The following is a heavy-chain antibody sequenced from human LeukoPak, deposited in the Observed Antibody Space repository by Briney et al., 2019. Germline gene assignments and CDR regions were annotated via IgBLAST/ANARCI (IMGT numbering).Heavy chain of an antibody. Sequence: GESLKISCKGSGYSFTSYWIGWVRQMPGKGLEWMGIIYPGDSDTRYSPSFQGQVTISADKSISTAYLQWSSLKASDTAMYYCPRQDLTYDSSGYSDYWGQGTLVTVSS. D-gene: IGHD3-22*01. V-gene: IGHV5-51*01. CDR3: PRQDLTYDSSGYSDY. J-gene: IGHJ4*02. CDR2: IYPGDSDT. CDR1: GYSFTSYW.